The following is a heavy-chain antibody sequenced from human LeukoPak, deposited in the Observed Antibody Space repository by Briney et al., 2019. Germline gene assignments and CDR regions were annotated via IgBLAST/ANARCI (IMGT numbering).Heavy chain of an antibody. Sequence: GGSLRLSCAASGFSFSNYNMNWVRQAPGKGLEWVSSISGSSSDIYYADSVKGRFTISRDNAKNSLYLQMKSLRAEDTAVYYCARRGYHDYSGFDYWGQGTLVTVSS. J-gene: IGHJ4*02. CDR2: ISGSSSDI. V-gene: IGHV3-21*01. CDR1: GFSFSNYN. CDR3: ARRGYHDYSGFDY. D-gene: IGHD1-26*01.